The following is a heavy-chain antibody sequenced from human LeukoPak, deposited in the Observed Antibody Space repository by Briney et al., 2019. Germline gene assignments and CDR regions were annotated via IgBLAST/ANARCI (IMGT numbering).Heavy chain of an antibody. V-gene: IGHV3-33*06. CDR2: IWYDGTNK. Sequence: GRSLRLSWAASGFTFSDYGIHWVRQAPVKGLEWVAVIWYDGTNKYYGDSGKGRFTISRDNSKNTLYLQMNSLRAEDTAVYYCAKDRGSYSTTADSWGQGTLVTVSS. D-gene: IGHD1-26*01. CDR3: AKDRGSYSTTADS. CDR1: GFTFSDYG. J-gene: IGHJ5*01.